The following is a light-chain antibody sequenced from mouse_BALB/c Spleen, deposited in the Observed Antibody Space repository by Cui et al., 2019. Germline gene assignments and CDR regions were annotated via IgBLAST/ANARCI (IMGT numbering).Light chain of an antibody. J-gene: IGKJ4*01. CDR1: QNVGTN. V-gene: IGKV6-15*01. Sequence: DIVMTQSQKFMSTSVGDRVSVTCKASQNVGTNVAWYQQKPGQSPKALIYSASYRYSGVPDRFTGSGSGTDFTLTISNVQPEDLAEYFCQQYNSYPLTFGSRTKLEIK. CDR2: SAS. CDR3: QQYNSYPLT.